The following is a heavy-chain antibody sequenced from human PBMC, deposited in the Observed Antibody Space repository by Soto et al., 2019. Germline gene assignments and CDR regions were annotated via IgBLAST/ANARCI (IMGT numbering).Heavy chain of an antibody. V-gene: IGHV4-39*01. Sequence: QLQLQESGPGLVKPSETLSLTCTVSGGSISSSSYYWGWIRQPPGKGLEWIGSIYYSGSTYYNPSLKIRVTIAVDTSKNQFSLKLSSVTAADTAVYYCARQRHRQWLVRFVYYGMDVWGQGTTVTVSS. CDR3: ARQRHRQWLVRFVYYGMDV. CDR2: IYYSGST. D-gene: IGHD6-19*01. J-gene: IGHJ6*02. CDR1: GGSISSSSYY.